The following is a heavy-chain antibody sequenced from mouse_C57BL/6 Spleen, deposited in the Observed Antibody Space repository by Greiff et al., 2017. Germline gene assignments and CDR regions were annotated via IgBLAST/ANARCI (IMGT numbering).Heavy chain of an antibody. V-gene: IGHV1-52*01. CDR2: IDPSDSET. D-gene: IGHD1-1*01. CDR1: GYTFTSYW. Sequence: QVQLQQPGAELVRPGSSVKLSCKASGYTFTSYWMHWVKQRPIQGLEWIGNIDPSDSETHYNQKFKDKATLTVDKSSSTAYMQLSSLTSEDSAVYYCARGHYGSSYNWYFDVWSTGTTVTVSS. CDR3: ARGHYGSSYNWYFDV. J-gene: IGHJ1*03.